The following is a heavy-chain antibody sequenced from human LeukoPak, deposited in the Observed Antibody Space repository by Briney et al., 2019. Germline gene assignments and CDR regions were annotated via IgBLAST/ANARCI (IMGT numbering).Heavy chain of an antibody. J-gene: IGHJ4*02. CDR3: ARTGSFDY. D-gene: IGHD1-14*01. Sequence: VKVSCKASGYTFTAYYMHWVRQAPGQGLEWMGWINPNSGATIYAQNFQGRVTMTTDTSISTAYMELTGLGSDDTAVYYCARTGSFDYWGQGTLVTVSS. CDR2: INPNSGAT. CDR1: GYTFTAYY. V-gene: IGHV1-2*02.